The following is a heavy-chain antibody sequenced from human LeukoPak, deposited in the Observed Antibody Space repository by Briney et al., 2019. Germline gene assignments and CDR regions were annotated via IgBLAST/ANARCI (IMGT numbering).Heavy chain of an antibody. CDR1: GFTFNSYA. V-gene: IGHV3-23*01. Sequence: GGSLRLSCAASGFTFNSYAMTWVRQAPGKGLEWVSIISASGATRYYADSVKGRFTISRDNSKNTLYLQITGLRADDTAVYYCAKSGRYYPSSGYYAFDIWGQGTVVTVSS. CDR2: ISASGATR. J-gene: IGHJ3*02. CDR3: AKSGRYYPSSGYYAFDI. D-gene: IGHD3-22*01.